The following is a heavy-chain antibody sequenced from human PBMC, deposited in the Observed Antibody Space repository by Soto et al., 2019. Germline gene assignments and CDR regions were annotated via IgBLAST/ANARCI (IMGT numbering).Heavy chain of an antibody. Sequence: ASVKVSCKASGGTFSSYTISWVRQAPGQGLEWMGRIIPILGIANYAQKFQGRVTITADKSTSTAYMELSSLRSEDTAVYYCARVVGIAARLLGAFDIWGQGTMVTVSS. CDR2: IIPILGIA. CDR3: ARVVGIAARLLGAFDI. J-gene: IGHJ3*02. D-gene: IGHD6-6*01. CDR1: GGTFSSYT. V-gene: IGHV1-69*02.